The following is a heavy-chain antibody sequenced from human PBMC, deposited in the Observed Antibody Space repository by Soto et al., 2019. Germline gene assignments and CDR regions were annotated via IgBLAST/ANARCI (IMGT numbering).Heavy chain of an antibody. CDR3: ARGAGGGGDY. J-gene: IGHJ4*02. CDR1: GFTFSSYA. V-gene: IGHV3-30-3*01. D-gene: IGHD2-21*01. CDR2: ISYDGSNK. Sequence: GGSLRLSCAASGFTFSSYAMHWVRQAPGKGLEWVAVISYDGSNKYYADSVKGRFTISRDNSKNTLYLQMNSLRAEDTAVYYCARGAGGGGDYWGQGTLVTVSS.